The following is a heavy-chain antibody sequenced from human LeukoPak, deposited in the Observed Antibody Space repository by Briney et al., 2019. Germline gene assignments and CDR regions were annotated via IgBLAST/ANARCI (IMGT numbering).Heavy chain of an antibody. V-gene: IGHV4-61*02. CDR2: IYTSGST. CDR3: ARGGYYGSGNDFRFDP. J-gene: IGHJ5*02. Sequence: SETLSLTCTVSGGSISSGSYYWSWIRQPAGTGLEWIGRIYTSGSTNYNPSLKSRVTISVDTSKNQFSLKLNSVTAADTAVYYCARGGYYGSGNDFRFDPWGQGTLVTVSS. D-gene: IGHD3-10*01. CDR1: GGSISSGSYY.